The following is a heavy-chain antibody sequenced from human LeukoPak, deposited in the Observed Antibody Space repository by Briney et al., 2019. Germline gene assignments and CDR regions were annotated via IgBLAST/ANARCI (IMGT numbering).Heavy chain of an antibody. CDR2: INLYSGGT. D-gene: IGHD3-16*02. V-gene: IGHV1-2*02. J-gene: IGHJ4*02. Sequence: ASVKVSCKASGYTFTAYYMYWVRQAPGQGLEWMGWINLYSGGTHYAQKFQDRVTMTRDTSISTAYMDLSRLTSDDTAVYYCAHIAVWGSYRPLSHFAYWGQGTLVTVSS. CDR3: AHIAVWGSYRPLSHFAY. CDR1: GYTFTAYY.